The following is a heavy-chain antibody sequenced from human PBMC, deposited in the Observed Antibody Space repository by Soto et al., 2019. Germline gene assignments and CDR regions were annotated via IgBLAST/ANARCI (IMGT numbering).Heavy chain of an antibody. V-gene: IGHV1-69*02. J-gene: IGHJ4*02. CDR2: IIPMLGIA. CDR1: GGTFSSYT. Sequence: SVKVSCKASGGTFSSYTFSWVRQAPGQGLEWMGRIIPMLGIANYAQKFQGRVTITADKSTSTAYMELSSLRSEDTAVYYCANRGGIVLVTAPYDHWGQGTLVSVSS. D-gene: IGHD2-21*02. CDR3: ANRGGIVLVTAPYDH.